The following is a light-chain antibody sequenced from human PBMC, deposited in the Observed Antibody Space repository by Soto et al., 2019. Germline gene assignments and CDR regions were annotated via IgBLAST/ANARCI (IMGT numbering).Light chain of an antibody. CDR1: QSVSSSY. CDR2: GAY. V-gene: IGKV3-20*01. J-gene: IGKJ3*01. CDR3: QQYCSSLL. Sequence: DIVLTQSPGTLSLSPGERVTLSCRASQSVSSSYLACYQQKPGPANRLLIYGAYIRATGIPESFGGSGSGTDFTLTIRRLEPEYCAVYYCQQYCSSLLFCPGNKVDVQ.